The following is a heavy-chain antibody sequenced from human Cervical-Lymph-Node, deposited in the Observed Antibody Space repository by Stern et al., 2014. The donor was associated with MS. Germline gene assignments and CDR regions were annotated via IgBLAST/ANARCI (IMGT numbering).Heavy chain of an antibody. Sequence: QLVQSGGGLVKPGGSLRLSCAASGFSFSDYYMNWIRQAPGKGLEWVSYISSRDGTIFYADSVKGRFTISRDNAKKSLYLQMNSLRVEDTAVYYCARAGGSKDDFWGQGTLVTVSS. CDR1: GFSFSDYY. CDR3: ARAGGSKDDF. V-gene: IGHV3-11*01. J-gene: IGHJ4*02. D-gene: IGHD3-10*01. CDR2: ISSRDGTI.